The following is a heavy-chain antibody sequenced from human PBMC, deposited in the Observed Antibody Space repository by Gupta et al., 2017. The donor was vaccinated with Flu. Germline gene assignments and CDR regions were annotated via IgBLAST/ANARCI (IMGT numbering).Heavy chain of an antibody. J-gene: IGHJ4*02. D-gene: IGHD6-25*01. CDR3: AKDVRKAAVYYFDY. V-gene: IGHV3-30*18. CDR2: IATDGRDY. CDR1: SINA. Sequence: SINAMHWVRQAPGKGLEWVAVIATDGRDYYYADSVKGRFTISRDNSKNSLYLQMNSLRAEDTAGYDCAKDVRKAAVYYFDYWGPGNRITVSS.